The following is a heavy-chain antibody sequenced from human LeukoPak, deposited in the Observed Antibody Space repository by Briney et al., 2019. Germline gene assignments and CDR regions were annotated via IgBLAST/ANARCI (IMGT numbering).Heavy chain of an antibody. Sequence: SVKVSCKASGGTFSSYAISWVRQAPGQGLEWMGGIIPIFGTANYAQKFQGRVTITADESTSTAYMELSSLRSEDTAVYYCARGDSGWYPFDYWGQGTLVTVSS. CDR1: GGTFSSYA. CDR3: ARGDSGWYPFDY. CDR2: IIPIFGTA. J-gene: IGHJ4*02. V-gene: IGHV1-69*01. D-gene: IGHD6-19*01.